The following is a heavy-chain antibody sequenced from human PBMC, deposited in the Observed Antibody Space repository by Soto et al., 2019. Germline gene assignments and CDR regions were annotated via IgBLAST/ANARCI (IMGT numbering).Heavy chain of an antibody. CDR2: ISGSGCST. Sequence: GGSLRLSCAASGFTFSRYSMNWVRQAPEKGLEWVSAISGSGCSTYYAYSVKVRFTISRDNSKNTLYLQMNSLRAEDTAVYYCAKDLGDSEQPDAFDIWGQGTMVTVSS. D-gene: IGHD3-16*01. J-gene: IGHJ3*02. CDR3: AKDLGDSEQPDAFDI. CDR1: GFTFSRYS. V-gene: IGHV3-23*01.